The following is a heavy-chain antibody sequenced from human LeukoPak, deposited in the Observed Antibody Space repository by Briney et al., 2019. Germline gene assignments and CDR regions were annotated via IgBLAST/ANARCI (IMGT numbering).Heavy chain of an antibody. D-gene: IGHD1-1*01. CDR2: IYYSGTT. J-gene: IGHJ4*02. Sequence: SETLSLTCTVSGGSISSYYWGWIRQPPGKGLEWIGYIYYSGTTNYNPSLKSRVTMSVDTSKNQFSLKLSSVTAADTAVYYCARDRGTWNDDGFDYWGQGTLVTVSS. CDR1: GGSISSYY. V-gene: IGHV4-59*12. CDR3: ARDRGTWNDDGFDY.